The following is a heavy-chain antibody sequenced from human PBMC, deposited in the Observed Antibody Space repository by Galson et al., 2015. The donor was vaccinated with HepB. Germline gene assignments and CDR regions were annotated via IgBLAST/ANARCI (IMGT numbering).Heavy chain of an antibody. CDR2: IYWDDTQ. J-gene: IGHJ3*01. CDR3: ASSQYAVTSAFDV. V-gene: IGHV2-5*08. CDR1: GFSLSTDGMA. Sequence: PALVKPTQTLTLTCTVSGFSLSTDGMAVGWIRQPPGKALEWLALIYWDDTQNLSPFLETRLTVTSDTSVNQVVLTMTNLNPGDTATYYCASSQYAVTSAFDVWGPGTMVTVSS. D-gene: IGHD4-17*01.